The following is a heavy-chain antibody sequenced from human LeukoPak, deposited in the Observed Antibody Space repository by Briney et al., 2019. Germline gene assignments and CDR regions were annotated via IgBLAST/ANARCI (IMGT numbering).Heavy chain of an antibody. D-gene: IGHD3-22*01. CDR2: ISYDGSNK. V-gene: IGHV3-30*18. J-gene: IGHJ4*02. CDR3: AKDGGTHYYDSSGYPDY. CDR1: GFTFSSYG. Sequence: PGRSLRLSCAASGFTFSSYGMHWVRQAPGKGLEWVAVISYDGSNKYYADSVKGRFTISRDNSKNTLYLQMNSLRAEDTAVYYCAKDGGTHYYDSSGYPDYWGQGTLVTVSS.